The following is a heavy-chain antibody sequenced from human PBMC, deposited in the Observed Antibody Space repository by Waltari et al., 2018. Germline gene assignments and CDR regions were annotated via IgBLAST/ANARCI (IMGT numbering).Heavy chain of an antibody. Sequence: QITLKESGPTLVKPTQTLTLTCTFSGFSLRPRGVGVGWIRQPPGKALEGLALIYWNHDKHYSPSLKSRLTVTKDTSKNQVVLTMTNMDPMDTATYFCAHERSYDRASTLGWFDPWGQGTLVTVSS. CDR3: AHERSYDRASTLGWFDP. CDR2: IYWNHDK. V-gene: IGHV2-5*01. J-gene: IGHJ5*02. CDR1: GFSLRPRGVG. D-gene: IGHD3-10*01.